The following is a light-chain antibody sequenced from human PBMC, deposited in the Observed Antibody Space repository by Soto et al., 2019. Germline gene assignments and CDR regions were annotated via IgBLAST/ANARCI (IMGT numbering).Light chain of an antibody. Sequence: EIVLTQSPATLSLSPGERATLSCRASQSVSSYLAWYQQKPGQAPRPLIYDASNRATGIPARFSGSGSGTDFTLTISSLEPEDFAVYYCQQRSNGGTFGGGTKVDIK. CDR2: DAS. CDR3: QQRSNGGT. V-gene: IGKV3-11*01. CDR1: QSVSSY. J-gene: IGKJ4*01.